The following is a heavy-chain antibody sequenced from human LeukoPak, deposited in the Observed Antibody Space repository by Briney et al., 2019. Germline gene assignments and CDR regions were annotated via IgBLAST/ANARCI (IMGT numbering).Heavy chain of an antibody. D-gene: IGHD1-26*01. CDR2: ISSSSSYI. V-gene: IGHV3-21*01. Sequence: GGSLRLSCAASGFTFSSYSMNWVRQAPGKGLEWVSSISSSSSYIYYADSVKGRFTISRDNAKNSLYLQMNSLRAEDTAVYYCARSMRGTYYVYFDYWGQGTLVTVSS. J-gene: IGHJ4*02. CDR3: ARSMRGTYYVYFDY. CDR1: GFTFSSYS.